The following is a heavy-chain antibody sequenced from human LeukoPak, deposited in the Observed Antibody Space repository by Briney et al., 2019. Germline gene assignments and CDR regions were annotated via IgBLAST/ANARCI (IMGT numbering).Heavy chain of an antibody. CDR1: GLTFSSYA. Sequence: PGGSLRLSCAASGLTFSSYAMHWVRQAPGKGLEWVAVISYDGSNKYYADSVKGRFTISRDNSKNTLYLQMNSLRAEDTAVYYCARETGSAVGSTDFDYWGQGTLVTVSS. D-gene: IGHD4-17*01. V-gene: IGHV3-30*04. CDR2: ISYDGSNK. J-gene: IGHJ4*02. CDR3: ARETGSAVGSTDFDY.